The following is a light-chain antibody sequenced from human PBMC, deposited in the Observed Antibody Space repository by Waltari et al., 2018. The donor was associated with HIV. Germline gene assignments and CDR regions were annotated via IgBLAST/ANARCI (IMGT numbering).Light chain of an antibody. CDR2: KAS. CDR1: ESMSSW. Sequence: DIQMTQSPSTLSASVGDRVTITCRASESMSSWLAWYQQKPGKAPKLLIYKASSLESGVPSRFSGSGSGTEFTLTISSLQPDDFATYYCQQYNRYPLTFGGGTKVEIK. J-gene: IGKJ4*01. CDR3: QQYNRYPLT. V-gene: IGKV1-5*03.